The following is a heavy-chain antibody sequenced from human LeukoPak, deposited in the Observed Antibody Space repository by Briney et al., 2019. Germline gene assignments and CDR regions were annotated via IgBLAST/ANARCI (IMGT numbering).Heavy chain of an antibody. Sequence: GGSLRLSCAASGFTVSSNYMSWVRQAPGKGLEWVSVIYSGGSTYYADSVKGRFTISRDNAKNSLYLQMNSLRAEDTAVYYCARVRSSGWNRALDYWGQGTLVTVSS. CDR1: GFTVSSNY. V-gene: IGHV3-53*01. J-gene: IGHJ4*02. D-gene: IGHD6-19*01. CDR2: IYSGGST. CDR3: ARVRSSGWNRALDY.